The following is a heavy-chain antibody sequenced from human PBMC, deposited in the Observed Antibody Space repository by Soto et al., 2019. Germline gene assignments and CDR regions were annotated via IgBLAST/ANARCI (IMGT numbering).Heavy chain of an antibody. V-gene: IGHV4-39*01. J-gene: IGHJ6*02. CDR3: ARTDYGGKRPYGMDV. Sequence: SETLSLTCTVSGGSISSSSYYWGWIRQPPGKGLEWIGSIYYSGSTYYNPSLKSRVTISVDTSKNQFSLKLSSVTAADTAVYYCARTDYGGKRPYGMDVWGQGTTVTVSS. CDR1: GGSISSSSYY. D-gene: IGHD4-17*01. CDR2: IYYSGST.